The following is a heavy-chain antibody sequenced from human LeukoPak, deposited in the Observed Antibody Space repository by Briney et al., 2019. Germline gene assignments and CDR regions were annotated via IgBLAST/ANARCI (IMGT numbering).Heavy chain of an antibody. CDR3: ARELSERTVYRSSWYGTLGSDY. D-gene: IGHD6-13*01. CDR2: IIPIFGTA. V-gene: IGHV1-69*13. CDR1: GGTFSSYA. Sequence: SVKVSCKASGGTFSSYAISWVRQAPGQGLEWMGGIIPIFGTANYAQKFQGRVTITADESTSTAYMELSSLRSEDTAVYYCARELSERTVYRSSWYGTLGSDYWGQGTLVTVSS. J-gene: IGHJ4*02.